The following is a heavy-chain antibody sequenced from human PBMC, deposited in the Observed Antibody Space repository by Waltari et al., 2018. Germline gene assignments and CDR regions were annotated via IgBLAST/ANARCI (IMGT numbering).Heavy chain of an antibody. CDR3: ARSKAPRGSSWYYNFDY. J-gene: IGHJ4*02. Sequence: QVQLQESGPGLVKPSQTLSLTCTVSGGSISSGGYYWSWIRQHPGKGLEWIGYIYYSGSTYYNPSLKSRVTISVDTSKNQFSLKLSSVTAADTAVYYCARSKAPRGSSWYYNFDYWGQGTLVTVSS. CDR1: GGSISSGGYY. D-gene: IGHD6-13*01. V-gene: IGHV4-31*03. CDR2: IYYSGST.